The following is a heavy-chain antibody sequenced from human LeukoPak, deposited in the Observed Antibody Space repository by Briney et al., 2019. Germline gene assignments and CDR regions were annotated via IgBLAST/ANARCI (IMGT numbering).Heavy chain of an antibody. J-gene: IGHJ4*02. CDR2: ISYDGSNK. V-gene: IGHV3-30*04. CDR1: GFTFSNFA. D-gene: IGHD6-19*01. CDR3: AGGWYYFDY. Sequence: GGSLRLSCSASGFTFSNFAMHWVRQAPGKGLEWVVVISYDGSNKYYADSVKGRFTISRDNSKNTLYLQMNSLRPEDTAVYYCAGGWYYFDYWGQGTLVTVSS.